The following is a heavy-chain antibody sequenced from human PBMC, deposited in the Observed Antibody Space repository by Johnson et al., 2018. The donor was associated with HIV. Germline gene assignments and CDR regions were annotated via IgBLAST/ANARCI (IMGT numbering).Heavy chain of an antibody. V-gene: IGHV3-74*01. Sequence: VQLVESGGGLVQHGGTLRLSCVVSGFTFRNYWMEWVRQAPGKGLVWVSRISTDGGRTTYADSVKDRFTISRDNAKNTLYLEMSGLRADDTAVYYCVRDDYSFHIWGRGTLVTVSS. CDR1: GFTFRNYW. CDR2: ISTDGGRT. J-gene: IGHJ3*02. CDR3: VRDDYSFHI. D-gene: IGHD4/OR15-4a*01.